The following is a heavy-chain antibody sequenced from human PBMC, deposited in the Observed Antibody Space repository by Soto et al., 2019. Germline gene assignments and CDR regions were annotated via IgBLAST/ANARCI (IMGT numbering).Heavy chain of an antibody. CDR3: ARDYYDSSGYYQGMDV. J-gene: IGHJ6*02. CDR1: GYSFTSYW. Sequence: PGESLKISCKGSGYSFTSYWIAWVRQMPGKGLEWMGIIYPGDSDTRYSPSFQGQVTISADKSISTAYLQWSSPKASDTAMYYCARDYYDSSGYYQGMDVWGQGTTVTVSS. D-gene: IGHD3-22*01. V-gene: IGHV5-51*01. CDR2: IYPGDSDT.